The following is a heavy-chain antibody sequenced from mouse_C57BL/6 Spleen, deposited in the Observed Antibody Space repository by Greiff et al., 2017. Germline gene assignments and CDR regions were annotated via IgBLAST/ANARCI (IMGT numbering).Heavy chain of an antibody. Sequence: VQLQQSGPELVKPGASVKISCTASGYAFSSSWMNWVKQRPGKGLEWIGRIYPGDGDTNYNGKFKGKATLTADKSSSTAYMQLSSLTSEDSAVYFCARPPYYGSSYGYFGYWGQGTTLTVSS. V-gene: IGHV1-82*01. CDR2: IYPGDGDT. J-gene: IGHJ2*01. CDR3: ARPPYYGSSYGYFGY. D-gene: IGHD1-1*01. CDR1: GYAFSSSW.